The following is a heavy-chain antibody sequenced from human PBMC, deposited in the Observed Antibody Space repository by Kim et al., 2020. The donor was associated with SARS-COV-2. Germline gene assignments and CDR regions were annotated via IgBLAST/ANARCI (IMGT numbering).Heavy chain of an antibody. D-gene: IGHD2-2*01. J-gene: IGHJ4*02. CDR1: GFTVSNNY. CDR3: SRRSSSNWSHDY. V-gene: IGHV3-53*01. Sequence: GGSLRLSCAASGFTVSNNYINWVRQAPGKGLEWVAVIYRGGQTYYTDSAKGRFTVSRDSSKNALFLQMNSLRAEDTATYYCSRRSSSNWSHDYWGQGTLV. CDR2: IYRGGQT.